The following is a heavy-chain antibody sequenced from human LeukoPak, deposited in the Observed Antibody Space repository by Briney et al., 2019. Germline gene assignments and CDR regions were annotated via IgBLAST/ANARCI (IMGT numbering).Heavy chain of an antibody. CDR2: ISGYNGNT. J-gene: IGHJ4*02. D-gene: IGHD3-10*01. CDR3: SRVRYYASGSTH. CDR1: GYSFTSYG. V-gene: IGHV1-18*01. Sequence: GASVKVSCNTSGYSFTSYGISWLRQAPGQGLEWMGWISGYNGNTNYAQKFQGRVTMTTGTSTRTSDTSTTTSYMELRSLTSDDTAVYYCSRVRYYASGSTHWGQGTLVTVSS.